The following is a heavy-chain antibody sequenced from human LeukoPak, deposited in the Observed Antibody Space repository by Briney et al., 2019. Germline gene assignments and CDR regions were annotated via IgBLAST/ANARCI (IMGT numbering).Heavy chain of an antibody. J-gene: IGHJ6*03. D-gene: IGHD3-10*01. CDR2: ISAYNGNT. V-gene: IGHV1-18*01. CDR3: ARGVTMVRGALYYYYMDV. Sequence: ASVKVSCKASGYTFTSYGISWVRQAPGQGLEWMGWISAYNGNTNYAQKLQGRVTMTTDTSTSTAYMELRSLRSDDTAVYYCARGVTMVRGALYYYYMDVWGKGTTVTVSS. CDR1: GYTFTSYG.